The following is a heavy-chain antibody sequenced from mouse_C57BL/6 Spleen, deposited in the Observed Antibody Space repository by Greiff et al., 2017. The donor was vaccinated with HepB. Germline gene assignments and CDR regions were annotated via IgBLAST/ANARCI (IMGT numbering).Heavy chain of an antibody. J-gene: IGHJ2*01. CDR3: TTVCYYGNSSWGNFDY. CDR2: IDPEDGDT. Sequence: VQLQQSGAELVRPGASVKLSCTASGFNIKDYYMHWVKQRPEQGLEWIGRIDPEDGDTEYAPKFQGKATMTADTSSNTAYLQLSSLTSEDTAVYYCTTVCYYGNSSWGNFDYWGQGTTLTVSS. D-gene: IGHD1-1*01. V-gene: IGHV14-1*01. CDR1: GFNIKDYY.